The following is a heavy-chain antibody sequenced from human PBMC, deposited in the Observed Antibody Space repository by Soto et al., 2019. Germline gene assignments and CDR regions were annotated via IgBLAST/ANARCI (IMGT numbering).Heavy chain of an antibody. CDR1: GYTFITYA. V-gene: IGHV1-3*04. J-gene: IGHJ4*02. CDR2: INTGNGNT. CDR3: ARDFLDAGGYSYGTFDH. D-gene: IGHD5-18*01. Sequence: QVHLVQSGAEVKKSGASVKVSCKASGYTFITYAMHWVRQAPGQRIEWMGWINTGNGNTKYSQKFQGRVTITRDTSASTAYMEVSSLRSEDTAVYYCARDFLDAGGYSYGTFDHWGQGTRVTVSS.